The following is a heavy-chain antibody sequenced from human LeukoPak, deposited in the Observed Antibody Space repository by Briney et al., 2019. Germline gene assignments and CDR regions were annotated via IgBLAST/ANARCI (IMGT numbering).Heavy chain of an antibody. V-gene: IGHV3-66*01. CDR1: GFTVSSNY. CDR3: AKDLGIQLWTAHYYGMDV. D-gene: IGHD5-18*01. CDR2: IYSGGST. J-gene: IGHJ6*02. Sequence: PGGSLRLSCAASGFTVSSNYMSWVRQAPGKGLEWVSVIYSGGSTYYADSVKGRFTISRDNSKNTLYLQMNSLRAEDTAVYYCAKDLGIQLWTAHYYGMDVWGQGTTVTVSS.